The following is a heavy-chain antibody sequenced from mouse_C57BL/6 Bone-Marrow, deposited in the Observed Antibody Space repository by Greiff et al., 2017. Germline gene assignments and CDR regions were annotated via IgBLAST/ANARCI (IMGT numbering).Heavy chain of an antibody. V-gene: IGHV5-6*01. D-gene: IGHD1-1*02. CDR1: GFTFSSYG. CDR3: VRLGVRADHYCYAMDD. J-gene: IGHJ4*01. Sequence: EVQLMESGGDLVKPGGSLKLSCAASGFTFSSYGMSWVRQTPDKRLEWVATISSGGSYTSSPDSVTGRFTISIDNAKNPRYLQMSRLKSEDTAMYCCVRLGVRADHYCYAMDDWGQGTSVTDSS. CDR2: ISSGGSYT.